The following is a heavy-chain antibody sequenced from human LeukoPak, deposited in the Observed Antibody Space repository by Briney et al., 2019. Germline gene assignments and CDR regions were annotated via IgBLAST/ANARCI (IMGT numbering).Heavy chain of an antibody. V-gene: IGHV4-61*02. CDR2: IYTSGST. J-gene: IGHJ5*02. CDR1: GGSISSGSYY. Sequence: PSQTLSLTCTVSGGSISSGSYYWSWIRQPAGKGLEWIGRIYTSGSTNYNPSLKSRVTISVKTSKNQFSLKLSSVTAADTAVYYCAKGKVRGLNWFDPWGQGTLVTVSS. CDR3: AKGKVRGLNWFDP. D-gene: IGHD3-10*01.